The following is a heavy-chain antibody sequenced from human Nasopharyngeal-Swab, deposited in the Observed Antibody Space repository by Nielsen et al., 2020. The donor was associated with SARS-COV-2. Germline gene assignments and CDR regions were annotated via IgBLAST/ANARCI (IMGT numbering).Heavy chain of an antibody. Sequence: GESLKISCSASGFTFSSYAMHWVRQAPGKGPEYVSAISSNGGSTYYADSVKGRFTISRDNSKNTLYLQMNSLRAEDTAVYYCATGSTTVVTPEYYYYMDVWGKGTTVTVSS. V-gene: IGHV3-64*04. CDR3: ATGSTTVVTPEYYYYMDV. D-gene: IGHD4-23*01. CDR1: GFTFSSYA. J-gene: IGHJ6*03. CDR2: ISSNGGST.